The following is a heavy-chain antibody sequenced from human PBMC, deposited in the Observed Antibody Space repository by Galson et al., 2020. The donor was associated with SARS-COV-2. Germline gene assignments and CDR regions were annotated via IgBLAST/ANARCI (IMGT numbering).Heavy chain of an antibody. Sequence: SETLSLTCSVSGGSIGRGDYSWGWIRQHPGKGLEWIAYISYTANTYYNPSFTSRVTLYLDTSRSQFSLQLTSVTAADTAVYFCARLATTTIAFDYWGQGILVTVSS. CDR2: ISYTANT. V-gene: IGHV4-31*03. J-gene: IGHJ4*02. D-gene: IGHD1-1*01. CDR3: ARLATTTIAFDY. CDR1: GGSIGRGDYS.